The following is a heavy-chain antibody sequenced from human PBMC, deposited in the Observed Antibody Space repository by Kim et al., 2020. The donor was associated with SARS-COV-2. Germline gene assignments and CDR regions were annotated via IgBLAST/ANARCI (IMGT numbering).Heavy chain of an antibody. V-gene: IGHV4-34*01. Sequence: SETLSLTCAVYGGSFSGYYWSRIRQPPGKGLEWIGEINHSGSTNYNPSLKSRVTISVDTSKNQFSLKLSSVTAADTAVYYCARGRIYDILTGYRYYYYGMDVWGQGTTVTVSS. CDR1: GGSFSGYY. J-gene: IGHJ6*02. CDR2: INHSGST. CDR3: ARGRIYDILTGYRYYYYGMDV. D-gene: IGHD3-9*01.